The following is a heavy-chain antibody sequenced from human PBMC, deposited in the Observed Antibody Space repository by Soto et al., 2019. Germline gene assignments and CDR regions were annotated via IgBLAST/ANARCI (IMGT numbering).Heavy chain of an antibody. CDR3: ARRPHCSGGICYYGLDN. J-gene: IGHJ4*02. CDR2: MNPDSGHA. D-gene: IGHD2-15*01. V-gene: IGHV1-8*01. CDR1: GYTFTNSD. Sequence: QVQLVQSGAEVKKPGASVKVSCKASGYTFTNSDINWVRPAPGQGLEWMGWMNPDSGHAAYAQKFQGRVTLPTSTSTSTVYMEMRSLGSEDTAVYYCARRPHCSGGICYYGLDNWGQGTLGTVSS.